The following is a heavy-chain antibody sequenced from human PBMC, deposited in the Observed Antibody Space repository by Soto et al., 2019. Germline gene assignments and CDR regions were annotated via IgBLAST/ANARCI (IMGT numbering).Heavy chain of an antibody. J-gene: IGHJ5*02. Sequence: SQTLSLTCAISGDRISSNSAAWNWIRQSPSRGLEWLGRTYYRSKWYNDYAVSVKSRITINPDTSKNQFSLQLNSVTPEDTAVYFCARTLSSSAENWFDPWGQGTLVTVSS. CDR2: TYYRSKWYN. CDR3: ARTLSSSAENWFDP. V-gene: IGHV6-1*01. D-gene: IGHD6-6*01. CDR1: GDRISSNSAA.